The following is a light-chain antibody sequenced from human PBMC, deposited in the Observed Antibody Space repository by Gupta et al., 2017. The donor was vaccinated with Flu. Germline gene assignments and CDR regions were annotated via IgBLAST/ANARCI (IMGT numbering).Light chain of an antibody. CDR3: QTWGTGIWV. CDR2: LNSDGSH. Sequence: QLVLTQSHSASASLGASVKLTCTLSSGHSSYAIAWHQQQPEKGPRYLMKLNSDGSHSKGDGIPDRFSGSSSGAERYLTISSLQSEYEADYYCQTWGTGIWVFGGGTKLTVL. CDR1: SGHSSYA. V-gene: IGLV4-69*01. J-gene: IGLJ3*02.